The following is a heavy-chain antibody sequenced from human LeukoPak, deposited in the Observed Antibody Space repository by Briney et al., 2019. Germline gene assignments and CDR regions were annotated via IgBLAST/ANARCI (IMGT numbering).Heavy chain of an antibody. CDR1: GGSIGSYY. D-gene: IGHD6-19*01. Sequence: SGTLSLTCTVSGGSIGSYYWSWIRQPPGKGLEWIGYIYYSGSTDYNPSLKSRVTISVDTSKNQFSLKLSSVTAADTAVYYCARATSSGWSHLLDYWGQGTLVTVSS. V-gene: IGHV4-59*01. CDR3: ARATSSGWSHLLDY. CDR2: IYYSGST. J-gene: IGHJ4*02.